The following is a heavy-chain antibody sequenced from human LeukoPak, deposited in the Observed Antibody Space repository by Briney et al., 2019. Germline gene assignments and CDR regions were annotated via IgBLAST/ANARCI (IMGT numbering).Heavy chain of an antibody. D-gene: IGHD5-12*01. Sequence: QPGGSLRLSCAASGFTFSSYEMNWVRQAPGKGLEWVSYISSSGSTVYYADSVKGRFTISRDNAKNSLYLQMNSLRADDTAVYYCARPYDSNRDHSGYGYWGRGTLVTVSS. V-gene: IGHV3-48*03. J-gene: IGHJ4*02. CDR1: GFTFSSYE. CDR3: ARPYDSNRDHSGYGY. CDR2: ISSSGSTV.